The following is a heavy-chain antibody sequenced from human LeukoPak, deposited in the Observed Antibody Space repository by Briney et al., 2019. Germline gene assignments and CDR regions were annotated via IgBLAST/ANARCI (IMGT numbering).Heavy chain of an antibody. V-gene: IGHV3-21*01. J-gene: IGHJ4*02. D-gene: IGHD3-3*01. CDR1: GFTFNIYS. Sequence: GGSLRLSCVASGFTFNIYSMSWVRQAPGKGLEWVSSITSSGDATFYADSVKGRFTISRDNAKNSLYLQMNSLRAEDTAVYYCARDSDVSYDFWSGYYGWYFDYWGQGTLVTVSS. CDR3: ARDSDVSYDFWSGYYGWYFDY. CDR2: ITSSGDAT.